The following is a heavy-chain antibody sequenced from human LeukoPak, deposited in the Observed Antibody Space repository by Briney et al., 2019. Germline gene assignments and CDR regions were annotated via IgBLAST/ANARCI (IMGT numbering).Heavy chain of an antibody. CDR1: GGSISSYY. CDR3: ARGPSLRFGESLYFDY. CDR2: IYYSGST. Sequence: SETLSLTCTVSGGSISSYYWSWIRQPPGKGLEWIGYIYYSGSTYYNPSLKSRVTISVDTSKNQFSLKLSSVTAADTAVYYCARGPSLRFGESLYFDYWGQGTLVTVSS. J-gene: IGHJ4*02. V-gene: IGHV4-59*12. D-gene: IGHD3-10*01.